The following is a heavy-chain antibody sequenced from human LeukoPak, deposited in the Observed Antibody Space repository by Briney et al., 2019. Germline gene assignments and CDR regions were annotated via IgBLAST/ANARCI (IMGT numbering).Heavy chain of an antibody. Sequence: GESLKISCKGSGYGFTTNWIGWVRQTPGKGLEWMGVIYPGDFDNRYSPSFQGHVTISVDNSIRTAYLQWSSLRASDTAMYYCGRLGGGASGWYEGGGDFDYWGQGTLVTVS. J-gene: IGHJ4*02. D-gene: IGHD6-19*01. CDR1: GYGFTTNW. CDR2: IYPGDFDN. V-gene: IGHV5-51*01. CDR3: GRLGGGASGWYEGGGDFDY.